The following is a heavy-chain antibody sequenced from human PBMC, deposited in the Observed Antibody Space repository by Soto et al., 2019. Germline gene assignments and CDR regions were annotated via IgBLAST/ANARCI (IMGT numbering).Heavy chain of an antibody. CDR2: INRDGGTT. V-gene: IGHV3-74*01. J-gene: IGHJ4*02. D-gene: IGHD3-3*01. CDR1: GFTFSDYW. Sequence: GGSLRLSCAASGFTFSDYWMHWVRQAPGKGLEWVSRINRDGGTTNYADSVKGRFTISRDNAKNSLYLQMNSLRAEDTALYYCAKDRFDFWSEHFDYWGQGTLVTVSS. CDR3: AKDRFDFWSEHFDY.